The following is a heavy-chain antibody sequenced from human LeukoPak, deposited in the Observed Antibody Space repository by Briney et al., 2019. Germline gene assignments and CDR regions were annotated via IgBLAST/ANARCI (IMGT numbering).Heavy chain of an antibody. V-gene: IGHV4-59*01. CDR2: IYYSGGT. J-gene: IGHJ4*02. D-gene: IGHD4-17*01. Sequence: SETLSLTCTVSDGSISSYYWSWIRQPPGKGLEWLGYIYYSGGTDYNPSLKSRVTISVDTSKNQFSLKLSSVTAADTAVYYCATGDDYGDYLDYWGQGTLVTVSS. CDR1: DGSISSYY. CDR3: ATGDDYGDYLDY.